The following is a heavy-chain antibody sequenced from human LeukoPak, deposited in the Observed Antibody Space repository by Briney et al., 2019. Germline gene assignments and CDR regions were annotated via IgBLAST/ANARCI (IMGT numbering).Heavy chain of an antibody. Sequence: GRSLRLSCAASGFTFNSYAMHWVRQAPGKGLEWVAVISYDGSNKYYADYVKGRFTISRDNSKNTLYLQMNSLRAEDTAVYYCARASGYYYNDAFDIWGQGTMVTVSS. J-gene: IGHJ3*02. CDR1: GFTFNSYA. V-gene: IGHV3-30*04. D-gene: IGHD3-22*01. CDR3: ARASGYYYNDAFDI. CDR2: ISYDGSNK.